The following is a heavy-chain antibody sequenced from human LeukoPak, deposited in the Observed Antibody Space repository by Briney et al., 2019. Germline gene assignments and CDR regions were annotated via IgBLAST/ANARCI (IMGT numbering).Heavy chain of an antibody. CDR3: ARLRGYSYGYGDY. Sequence: GGSLRLSCAASGFTFSSYAMHWVRQAPGKGLEWVAVISYDGSNKYYADSVKGRFTISRDNSKNTLYLQMNSLRAEDTAVYYCARLRGYSYGYGDYWGQGTLVTVSS. D-gene: IGHD5-18*01. J-gene: IGHJ4*02. V-gene: IGHV3-30*04. CDR2: ISYDGSNK. CDR1: GFTFSSYA.